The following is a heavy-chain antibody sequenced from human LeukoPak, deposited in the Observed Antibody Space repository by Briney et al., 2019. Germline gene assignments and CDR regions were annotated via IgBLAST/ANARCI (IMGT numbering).Heavy chain of an antibody. D-gene: IGHD3-22*01. CDR3: ARERDYYDSSGCGWFFDY. J-gene: IGHJ4*02. V-gene: IGHV3-53*01. CDR2: IYSGGST. Sequence: GGSLRLSCAASGFTVSSNYMSWVRQAPGKGLEWGSVIYSGGSTYYADSVKGRFTISRDNSKNTLYLQMNSLRAEDTAVYYCARERDYYDSSGCGWFFDYWGQGTLVTVSS. CDR1: GFTVSSNY.